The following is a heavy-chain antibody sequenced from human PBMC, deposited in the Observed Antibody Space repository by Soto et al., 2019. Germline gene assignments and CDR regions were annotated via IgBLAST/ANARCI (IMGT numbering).Heavy chain of an antibody. D-gene: IGHD2-15*01. V-gene: IGHV1-69*06. Sequence: QEQLVQSGPEVKKPGSSVPVSCKASAGIFNNYAICLVRQAPGQGLEWMGGTIPLFSTSSYAQKFQGRVTITADKSTRTVYMEMRDLKSKDTALYYCASAGGSPYYYYGMDVWGQGNTVTVS. CDR3: ASAGGSPYYYYGMDV. CDR1: AGIFNNYA. J-gene: IGHJ6*02. CDR2: TIPLFSTS.